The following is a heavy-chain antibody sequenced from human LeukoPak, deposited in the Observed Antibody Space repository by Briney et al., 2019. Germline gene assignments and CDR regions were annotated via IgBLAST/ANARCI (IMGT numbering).Heavy chain of an antibody. Sequence: GRSLRLSCAASGFTFDNYAMHWVRQAPGKGLEWVSGISWNSGIIAYADSVKGRFTISRDNAKNSLYLQMNSLRAEDTGVYYCVREGTWTGFFDYWGQGILVTVSS. D-gene: IGHD1-1*01. CDR1: GFTFDNYA. CDR2: ISWNSGII. V-gene: IGHV3-9*01. CDR3: VREGTWTGFFDY. J-gene: IGHJ4*02.